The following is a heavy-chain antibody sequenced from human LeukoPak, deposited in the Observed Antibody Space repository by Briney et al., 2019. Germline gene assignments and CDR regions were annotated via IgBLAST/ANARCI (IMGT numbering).Heavy chain of an antibody. V-gene: IGHV1-69*04. D-gene: IGHD4-23*01. CDR1: GGTFSSYA. Sequence: SVKVSCKASGGTFSSYAISWVRQAPGQGLKWMGRIIPILGIANYAQKFQGRVTITADKSTSTAYMELSSLRSEDTAVYYCARVRDYGGNDAFDIWGQGTMVTVSS. CDR3: ARVRDYGGNDAFDI. CDR2: IIPILGIA. J-gene: IGHJ3*02.